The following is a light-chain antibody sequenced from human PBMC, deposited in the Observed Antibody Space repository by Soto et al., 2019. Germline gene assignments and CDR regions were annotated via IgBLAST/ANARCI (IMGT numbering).Light chain of an antibody. J-gene: IGLJ1*01. CDR3: QTWGTGIQV. V-gene: IGLV4-69*01. Sequence: QLVLTQSPSASASLGASVKFTRTLSSGPGRNAIAWHQQQPEEGPRYLMKVNSDGSYSRGDGIPDRFSGSSSGAERYLSISSLQSEDEADYYCQTWGTGIQVFGTGTKVTAL. CDR1: SGPGRNA. CDR2: VNSDGSY.